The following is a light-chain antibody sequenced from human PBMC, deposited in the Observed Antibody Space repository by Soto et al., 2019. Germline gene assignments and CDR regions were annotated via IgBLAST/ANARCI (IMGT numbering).Light chain of an antibody. CDR3: QYYGTSPQT. Sequence: EIGLTQSPGTLSLYPGERATLSCRASQSVSSSALAWYQQKPGQAPRRLIYGASSRATGIPDRFSGSGSGTDFTLTISRLEPEDFAVYYCQYYGTSPQTFGQGTKVDIK. CDR2: GAS. J-gene: IGKJ1*01. V-gene: IGKV3-20*01. CDR1: QSVSSSA.